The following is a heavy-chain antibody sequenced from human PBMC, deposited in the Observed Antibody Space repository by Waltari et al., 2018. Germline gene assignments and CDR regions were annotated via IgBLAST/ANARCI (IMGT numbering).Heavy chain of an antibody. D-gene: IGHD6-6*01. CDR3: ARGIEYSSSAFDY. Sequence: EVQLVESGGGLVKPGGSLRLSCAASGFTFSSYSMNWVRQAPGKGLGWVSSISSSSSYIYYADSVKGRFTISRDNAKNSLYLQMNSLRAEDTAVYYCARGIEYSSSAFDYWGQGTLVTVSS. CDR2: ISSSSSYI. CDR1: GFTFSSYS. J-gene: IGHJ4*02. V-gene: IGHV3-21*01.